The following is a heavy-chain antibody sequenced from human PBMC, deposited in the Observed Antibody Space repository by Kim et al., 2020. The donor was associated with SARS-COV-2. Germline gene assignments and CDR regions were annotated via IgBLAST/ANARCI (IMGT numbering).Heavy chain of an antibody. D-gene: IGHD3-22*01. J-gene: IGHJ4*02. V-gene: IGHV3-30*18. Sequence: GVSLRLSCAASGFTFSSYGMHWVRQAPGKGLEWVAVISYDGSNKYYADSVKGRFTISRDNSKNTLYLQMNSLRAEDTAVYYCAKDDTSAYLAMNWGQGTLVTVSS. CDR1: GFTFSSYG. CDR2: ISYDGSNK. CDR3: AKDDTSAYLAMN.